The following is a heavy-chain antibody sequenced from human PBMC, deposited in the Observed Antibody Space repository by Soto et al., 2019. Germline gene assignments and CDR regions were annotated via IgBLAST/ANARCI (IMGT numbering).Heavy chain of an antibody. CDR1: GDSVSSNSAA. CDR3: ARDLIYLYSGSYYFDY. V-gene: IGHV6-1*01. Sequence: SQTLSLTCAISGDSVSSNSAAWNWIRQSPSRGLEWLGRTYYRSKWYNDYAVSVKSRITINPDTSKNQFSLQLNSVTPEDTAVYYCARDLIYLYSGSYYFDYWGQGTLVTVSS. D-gene: IGHD1-26*01. CDR2: TYYRSKWYN. J-gene: IGHJ4*02.